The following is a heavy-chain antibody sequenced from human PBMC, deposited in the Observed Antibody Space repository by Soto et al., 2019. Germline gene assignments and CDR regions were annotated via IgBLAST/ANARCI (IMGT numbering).Heavy chain of an antibody. V-gene: IGHV3-30*18. CDR2: ISYDGSNK. CDR1: GFTFSSYG. J-gene: IGHJ4*02. Sequence: GGSLRLSCAASGFTFSSYGMHWVRQAPGKGLEWVAVISYDGSNKYYADSVKGRFTISRDNSKNTLYLQMNSLRAEDTAVYYCAKDPGRWLQLRGVYFDYWGQGTLVTVSS. CDR3: AKDPGRWLQLRGVYFDY. D-gene: IGHD5-12*01.